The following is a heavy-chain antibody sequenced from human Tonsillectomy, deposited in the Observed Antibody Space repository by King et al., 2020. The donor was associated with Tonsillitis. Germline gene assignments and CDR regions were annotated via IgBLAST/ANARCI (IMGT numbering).Heavy chain of an antibody. CDR3: ARDSFRSYYYYMDV. CDR2: INSGGSST. J-gene: IGHJ6*03. V-gene: IGHV3-74*01. Sequence: VQLMESGGGLVQPGGSLRLSCAASGFTFSSYWMHWVRQAPGKGLVWVSRINSGGSSTSYADSVKGRFTISRDNAKNTLYLQMNSLRAEDTAVYYCARDSFRSYYYYMDVWGKGTTVTVSS. CDR1: GFTFSSYW.